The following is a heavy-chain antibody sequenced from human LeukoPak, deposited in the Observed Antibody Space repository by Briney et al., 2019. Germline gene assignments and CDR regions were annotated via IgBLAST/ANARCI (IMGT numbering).Heavy chain of an antibody. CDR3: ARGVSNWNDKYYFDY. CDR2: IYTSGST. V-gene: IGHV4-4*07. D-gene: IGHD1-20*01. CDR1: GGSISSYY. Sequence: PSETLSLTCTVSGGSISSYYWGWIRQPAGKGLEWNGRIYTSGSTNYNPSLKSRVTMSVDTSKNQFSLKLSSVTAADTAVYYCARGVSNWNDKYYFDYWGQGTLVTVSS. J-gene: IGHJ4*02.